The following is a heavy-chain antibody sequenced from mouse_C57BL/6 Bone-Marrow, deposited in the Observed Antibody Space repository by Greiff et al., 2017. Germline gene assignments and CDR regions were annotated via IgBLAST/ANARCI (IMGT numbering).Heavy chain of an antibody. CDR1: GFSFSRYG. V-gene: IGHV5-6*01. J-gene: IGHJ1*01. Sequence: EVQLVESGGDLVKPGASLKLSCAASGFSFSRYGMSWVRQTPDKRLEWVATISSGGSYTYYPDSVKGRFTISRDNAKTTLYLQMCSLKSEDTAMYYCARHHLLDCVYWYFDVGGARTTVTVSS. CDR2: ISSGGSYT. CDR3: ARHHLLDCVYWYFDV.